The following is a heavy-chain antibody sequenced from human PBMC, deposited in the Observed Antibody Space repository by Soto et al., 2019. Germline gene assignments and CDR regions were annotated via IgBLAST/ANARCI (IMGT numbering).Heavy chain of an antibody. D-gene: IGHD3-10*01. CDR1: GFTFSGSA. J-gene: IGHJ4*02. V-gene: IGHV3-73*01. Sequence: PGGSLRLSCAASGFTFSGSAMHWVRQASGKGLEWVGRIRSKANSYATAYAASVKGRFTISRDDSKNTAYLQMNSLRAEDTAVYYCARGSYGSGSYEMAYWGQGTLVTVSS. CDR3: ARGSYGSGSYEMAY. CDR2: IRSKANSYAT.